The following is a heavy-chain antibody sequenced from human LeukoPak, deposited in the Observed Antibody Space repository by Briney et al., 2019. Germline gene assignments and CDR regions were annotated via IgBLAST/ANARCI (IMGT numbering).Heavy chain of an antibody. Sequence: GGSLRLSCAASGFTFNSYSMNWVRQAPGKGLEWVSSISGSNSYIYYADSMKGRFTISRDNAKNSLYLQMNSLRAEDMALYYCAKDISGGVAAAGTAFDYWGQGTLVTVSS. CDR1: GFTFNSYS. V-gene: IGHV3-21*04. J-gene: IGHJ4*02. CDR2: ISGSNSYI. CDR3: AKDISGGVAAAGTAFDY. D-gene: IGHD6-13*01.